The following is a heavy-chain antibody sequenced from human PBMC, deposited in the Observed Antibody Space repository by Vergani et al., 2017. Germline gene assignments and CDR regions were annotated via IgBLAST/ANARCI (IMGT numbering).Heavy chain of an antibody. J-gene: IGHJ4*02. CDR1: GFTFSSYG. V-gene: IGHV3-30*03. D-gene: IGHD1-7*01. Sequence: QVQLVESGGGVVQPGRSLRLSCAASGFTFSSYGMHLVRQAPGKVLEWVAVISYDGSNKYYADSVKGRFTISRDNSKNTLYLQMNRLRAEDTAVYYCAIGPTYNWNYEGLDYWGQGTLVTVSS. CDR2: ISYDGSNK. CDR3: AIGPTYNWNYEGLDY.